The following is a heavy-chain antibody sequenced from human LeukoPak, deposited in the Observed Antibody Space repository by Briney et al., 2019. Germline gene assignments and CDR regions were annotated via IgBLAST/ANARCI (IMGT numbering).Heavy chain of an antibody. CDR3: ATVRMGDSRDFDY. CDR1: GYTFTNYN. J-gene: IGHJ4*02. V-gene: IGHV1-46*01. D-gene: IGHD1-26*01. Sequence: GASVKVSCKASGYTFTNYNIHWVRQAPGQGLEWMGISIPSGGSTSNAQKFQGRVTMTRDTSTSTVYMELSSLRSEDTALYYCATVRMGDSRDFDYWGQGTLVTVSS. CDR2: SIPSGGST.